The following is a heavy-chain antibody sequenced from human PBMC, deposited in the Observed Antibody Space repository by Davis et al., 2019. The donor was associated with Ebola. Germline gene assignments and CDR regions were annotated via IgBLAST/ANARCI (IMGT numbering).Heavy chain of an antibody. CDR2: ISATGSET. J-gene: IGHJ5*02. CDR3: AKLDCSGGWCLNWFQP. CDR1: GFDFHNYA. V-gene: IGHV3-23*01. D-gene: IGHD2-15*01. Sequence: GGSLRLSCEASGFDFHNYAINWVRQAPGKGLEWVSSISATGSETHYADSVKGRFSISRDNSNNTVFLQMNSLRVEDTAVYSCAKLDCSGGWCLNWFQPWGQGTLVTVSS.